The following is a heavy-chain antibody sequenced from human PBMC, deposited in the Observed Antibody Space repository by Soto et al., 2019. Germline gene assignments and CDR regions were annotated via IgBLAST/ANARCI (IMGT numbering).Heavy chain of an antibody. CDR2: TYYRSKWYN. CDR3: ARDLFAAAPSNWFDP. J-gene: IGHJ5*02. CDR1: VDSVSSNSAA. Sequence: SQSLSLTCAISVDSVSSNSAAWNWIRQSPSRGLEWLGRTYYRSKWYNDYAVSVKSRITINPDTSKNQFSLQLNSVTPEDTAVYYCARDLFAAAPSNWFDPWGQGTLVTVSS. D-gene: IGHD3-3*01. V-gene: IGHV6-1*01.